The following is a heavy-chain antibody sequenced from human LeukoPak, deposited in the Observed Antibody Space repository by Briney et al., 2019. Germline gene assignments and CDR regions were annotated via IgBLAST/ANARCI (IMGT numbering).Heavy chain of an antibody. CDR1: GGSISSGGYS. CDR3: ASFNYYDSSGLKY. CDR2: IYHSGGT. J-gene: IGHJ4*02. D-gene: IGHD3-22*01. Sequence: PSQTLSLTCAVSGGSISSGGYSWSWIRQPPGKGLEWIGYIYHSGGTYYNPSLKSRVTISVDRSKNQFSLKLSSVTAADTAVYYCASFNYYDSSGLKYWGQGTLVTVSS. V-gene: IGHV4-30-2*01.